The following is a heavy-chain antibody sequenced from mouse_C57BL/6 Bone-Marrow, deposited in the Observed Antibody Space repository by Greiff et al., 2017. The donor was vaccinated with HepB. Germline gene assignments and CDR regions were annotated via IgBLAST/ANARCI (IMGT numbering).Heavy chain of an antibody. CDR3: ARHYDPAWFAY. D-gene: IGHD2-4*01. CDR1: GFTFSDYG. Sequence: EVKLQESGGGLVKPGGSLKLSCAASGFTFSDYGMHWVRQAPEKGLEWVAYISSGSSTIYYADPVKGLFTISRDNAKNTLFLQMPSLRSEDTAMYYCARHYDPAWFAYWGQGTLVTVSA. CDR2: ISSGSSTI. V-gene: IGHV5-17*01. J-gene: IGHJ3*01.